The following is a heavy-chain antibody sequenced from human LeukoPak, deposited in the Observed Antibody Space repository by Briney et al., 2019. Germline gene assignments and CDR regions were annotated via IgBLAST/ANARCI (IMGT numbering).Heavy chain of an antibody. CDR1: GFTFKNYA. D-gene: IGHD3-3*01. Sequence: GGSLRLSCVVSGFTFKNYAMSWVRQAPGKGLECVSSIRDSGNGTDYADSVKGRFTVSRDDSKNTLYLHMNTLSAEDTAVYYCAKWAYYDFWSGHYKSHFDSWGQGTLVTVSP. CDR3: AKWAYYDFWSGHYKSHFDS. V-gene: IGHV3-23*01. CDR2: IRDSGNGT. J-gene: IGHJ4*02.